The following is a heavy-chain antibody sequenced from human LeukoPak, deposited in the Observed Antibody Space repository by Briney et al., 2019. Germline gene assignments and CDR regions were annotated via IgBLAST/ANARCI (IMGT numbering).Heavy chain of an antibody. Sequence: GGSLRLSCAASGFTFSDYYMSWIRQAPGKGLEWVSYISSSGSTIYYADSVKGRFTISRDNAKNSLYLQINSLRAEDTAVYYCARDDVVVTAYDIWGQGTMVTVSS. D-gene: IGHD2-21*02. V-gene: IGHV3-11*01. CDR3: ARDDVVVTAYDI. J-gene: IGHJ3*02. CDR1: GFTFSDYY. CDR2: ISSSGSTI.